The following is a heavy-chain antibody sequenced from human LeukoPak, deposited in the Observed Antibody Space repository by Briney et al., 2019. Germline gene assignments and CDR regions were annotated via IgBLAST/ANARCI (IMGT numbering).Heavy chain of an antibody. CDR2: IKQDGSDK. Sequence: PGDSLRLSWAASGFTFTKYWMTWVRQAPGKGLEWVGNIKQDGSDKNYMDSVKGRFTIARDNTKNSVYLQMSSLRAEDTAVYYCAREVWGPEYWGQGTLVTVSS. CDR3: AREVWGPEY. D-gene: IGHD1-14*01. J-gene: IGHJ4*02. V-gene: IGHV3-7*01. CDR1: GFTFTKYW.